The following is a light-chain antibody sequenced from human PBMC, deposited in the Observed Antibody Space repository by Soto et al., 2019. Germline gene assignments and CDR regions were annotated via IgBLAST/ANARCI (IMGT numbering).Light chain of an antibody. CDR1: QDISNY. J-gene: IGKJ4*01. V-gene: IGKV1-33*01. CDR2: DAS. CDR3: QQYDHLPLT. Sequence: DIQMTQSPSSLSASVGDRVTITCQASQDISNYLNWYQQKPGKAPKLLIYDASNLQTGVPSRFSGSGSGTDFTCTISSLQAEDIATYYCQQYDHLPLTFGGGTKVEIK.